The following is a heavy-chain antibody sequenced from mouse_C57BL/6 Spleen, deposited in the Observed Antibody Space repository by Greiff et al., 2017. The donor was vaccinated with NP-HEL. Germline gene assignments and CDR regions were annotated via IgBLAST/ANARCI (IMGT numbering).Heavy chain of an antibody. CDR1: GYTFTSYW. D-gene: IGHD1-1*01. Sequence: QVQLKQPGAELVKPGASVKLSCKASGYTFTSYWMHWVKQRPGRGLEWIGRIDPNSGGTKYNGKFKSKATLTVDKPSSTAYMQLSSLTSEDSAVYYCAREEYYYGSSFAWFAYWGQGTLVTVSA. CDR2: IDPNSGGT. J-gene: IGHJ3*01. CDR3: AREEYYYGSSFAWFAY. V-gene: IGHV1-72*01.